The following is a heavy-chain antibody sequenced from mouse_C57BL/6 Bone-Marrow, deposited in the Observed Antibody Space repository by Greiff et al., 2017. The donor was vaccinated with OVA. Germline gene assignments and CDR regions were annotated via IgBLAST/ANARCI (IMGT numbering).Heavy chain of an antibody. Sequence: EVQLQQSGPELVKPGASVKMSCKASGYTFTDYNMHWVKQSHGKSLEWIGYINPNNGGTSYNQKFKGKATLTVNKSSSTAYMELRSLTSEDSAVYYCAAPTVVAKGYYAMDYWGQGTSVTVSS. CDR3: AAPTVVAKGYYAMDY. CDR1: GYTFTDYN. D-gene: IGHD1-1*01. V-gene: IGHV1-22*01. J-gene: IGHJ4*01. CDR2: INPNNGGT.